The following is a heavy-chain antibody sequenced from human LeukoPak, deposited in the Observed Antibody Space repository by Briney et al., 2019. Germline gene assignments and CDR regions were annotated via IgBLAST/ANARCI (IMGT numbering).Heavy chain of an antibody. CDR2: IYSGGST. Sequence: GGSLRLSCAASGFTVSSNYMSWVRQAPGKGLEWVSVIYSGGSTYYADSVKGRFTISRDNSKNTLYLQMNSLRAEDTAVYYCARDIVVVPAAHSWGAFDIWGQGTMVTVSS. J-gene: IGHJ3*02. V-gene: IGHV3-53*01. D-gene: IGHD2-2*01. CDR3: ARDIVVVPAAHSWGAFDI. CDR1: GFTVSSNY.